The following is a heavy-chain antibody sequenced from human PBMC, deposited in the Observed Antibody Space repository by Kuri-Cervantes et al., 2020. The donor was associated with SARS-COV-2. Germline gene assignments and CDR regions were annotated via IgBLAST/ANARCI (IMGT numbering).Heavy chain of an antibody. CDR2: IYYSGST. CDR1: GGSISSYY. CDR3: ARGAGYSSSWYRGGAFDI. D-gene: IGHD6-13*01. V-gene: IGHV4-59*01. J-gene: IGHJ3*02. Sequence: SETLSLTCTVSGGSISSYYWSWIRQPPGKGLEWIGYIYYSGSTNYNPSLKSRVTISVDTSKNQFSLKLSSVTAADAAVYYWARGAGYSSSWYRGGAFDIWGQGTMVTVSS.